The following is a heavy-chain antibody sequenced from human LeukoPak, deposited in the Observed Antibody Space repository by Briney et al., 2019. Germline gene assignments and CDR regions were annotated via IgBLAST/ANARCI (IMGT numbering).Heavy chain of an antibody. CDR2: IYYSGST. Sequence: PSETLSLTCTVSGGSISSSSYYWSWIRQPPGKGLEWIGYIYYSGSTNYNPSLKSRVTISVDTSKNQFSLKLGSVTAADTAVYYCARRVVRGGIDVWGQGTTVTVSS. V-gene: IGHV4-61*05. J-gene: IGHJ6*02. CDR1: GGSISSSSYY. CDR3: ARRVVRGGIDV. D-gene: IGHD3-10*01.